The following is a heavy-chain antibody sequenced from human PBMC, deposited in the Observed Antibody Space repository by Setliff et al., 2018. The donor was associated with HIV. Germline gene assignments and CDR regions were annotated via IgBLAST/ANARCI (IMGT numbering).Heavy chain of an antibody. CDR3: AKEGYCSGFALDALDF. V-gene: IGHV3-33*05. J-gene: IGHJ3*01. Sequence: GGSLRLSCAASGFTLDTYGVHWVRQAPGKGLDWLAVLSHDGSNPYYADSVKGRFTISRDNSKNTLYLQMNSLRAEDTAVYYCAKEGYCSGFALDALDFRGQGTKVTVSS. D-gene: IGHD2-15*01. CDR2: LSHDGSNP. CDR1: GFTLDTYG.